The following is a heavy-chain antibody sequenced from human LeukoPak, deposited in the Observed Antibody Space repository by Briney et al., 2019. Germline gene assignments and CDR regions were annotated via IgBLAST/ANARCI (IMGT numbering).Heavy chain of an antibody. Sequence: GGSLRLSCAASGFTFDDYTMHWVRQAPGKGLVWVSRIDSDGSSTSYADSVKGRFTISRDNAKNTLYLQMNSLRAEDTAVYYCARDRNDAFDIWGQGTMVTVSS. CDR2: IDSDGSST. CDR1: GFTFDDYT. J-gene: IGHJ3*02. V-gene: IGHV3-74*01. CDR3: ARDRNDAFDI. D-gene: IGHD1-14*01.